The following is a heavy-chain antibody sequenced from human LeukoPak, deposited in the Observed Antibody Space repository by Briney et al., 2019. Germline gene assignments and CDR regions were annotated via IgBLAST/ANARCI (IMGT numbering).Heavy chain of an antibody. D-gene: IGHD5-18*01. CDR1: GLTFSSYA. CDR3: AKELDTAMVKGVFDP. Sequence: GGSLRLSCAASGLTFSSYAMSWVRQAPGKGLEWVTAISGSGGSTYYADSVKGRLTISRDNSKNTLYLQMNSLGAEDTAVYYCAKELDTAMVKGVFDPWGQGTLVSVSS. J-gene: IGHJ5*02. V-gene: IGHV3-23*01. CDR2: ISGSGGST.